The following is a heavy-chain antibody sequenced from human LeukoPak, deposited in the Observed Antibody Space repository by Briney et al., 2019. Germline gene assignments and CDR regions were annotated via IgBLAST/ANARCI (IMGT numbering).Heavy chain of an antibody. CDR1: GFTFSTRW. J-gene: IGHJ3*02. V-gene: IGHV3-7*01. CDR3: ARDPYGDPFWDAFDI. Sequence: PGGSLRLSCAASGFTFSTRWMSWVRQAPGKGLEWVANINEDGSEKNYVESLKGRFTISRDNSKNTLYLQMNSLRAEDTAVYYCARDPYGDPFWDAFDIWGQGTMVTVSS. CDR2: INEDGSEK. D-gene: IGHD4-17*01.